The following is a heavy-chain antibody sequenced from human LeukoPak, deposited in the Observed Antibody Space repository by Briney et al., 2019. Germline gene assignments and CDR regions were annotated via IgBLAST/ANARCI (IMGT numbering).Heavy chain of an antibody. Sequence: GGSLRLSCAASGFTFSGFWMSWVRQAPGKGLEWVANIKQDGSEKYYVDSVKGRFTISRDNAKNSLYLQMNSLRAEDTAVYYCARGYAFDIWGQGTMVTVPS. CDR2: IKQDGSEK. CDR1: GFTFSGFW. CDR3: ARGYAFDI. J-gene: IGHJ3*02. V-gene: IGHV3-7*01.